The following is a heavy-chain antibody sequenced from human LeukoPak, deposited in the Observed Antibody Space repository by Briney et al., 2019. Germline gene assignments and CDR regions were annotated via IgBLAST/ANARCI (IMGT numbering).Heavy chain of an antibody. CDR2: IYYSGST. V-gene: IGHV4-31*03. CDR1: GGSISSGGYY. J-gene: IGHJ6*04. D-gene: IGHD3-10*01. Sequence: SETLSLTCTVSGGSISSGGYYWSWIRQHPGNGLEWIGYIYYSGSTYYNPSLKSRVTISVDTSKNQFSLKLSSVTAADTAVYYCASMGGSVRGGYYYGMDVWGKGTTVTVPS. CDR3: ASMGGSVRGGYYYGMDV.